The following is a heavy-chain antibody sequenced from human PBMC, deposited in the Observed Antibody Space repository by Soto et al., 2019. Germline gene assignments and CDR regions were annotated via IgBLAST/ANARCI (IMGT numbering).Heavy chain of an antibody. Sequence: QVQLQESGPGLVRPSGTLSLTCAGSGGSISSSNWWRWVRQPPGKGLEWIGEIAQGGGTNYRPSLKRPVTMSVNKSKNQPSLRLTSVPAAAAAVYYCARLPCSSSHCYNGWFDPWGQGTLVTVSS. CDR2: IAQGGGT. CDR1: GGSISSSNW. CDR3: ARLPCSSSHCYNGWFDP. V-gene: IGHV4-4*02. D-gene: IGHD2-2*02. J-gene: IGHJ5*02.